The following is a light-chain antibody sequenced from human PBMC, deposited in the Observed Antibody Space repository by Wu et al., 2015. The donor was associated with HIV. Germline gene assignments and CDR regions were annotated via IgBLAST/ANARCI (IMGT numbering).Light chain of an antibody. Sequence: DIQLTQSPSFLSASVGDRVTITCRASQGISSRLARYQQKPGKAPKFLIYDASTLQSGVPSRFSGSGSGTQFTLTISSLQPEDFATYYCQQLNNYPHTFGGGTKVEVK. CDR2: DAS. V-gene: IGKV1-9*01. CDR3: QQLNNYPHT. J-gene: IGKJ4*01. CDR1: QGISSR.